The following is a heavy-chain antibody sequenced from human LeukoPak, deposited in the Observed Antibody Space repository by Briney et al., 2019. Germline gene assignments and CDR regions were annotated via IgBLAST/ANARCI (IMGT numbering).Heavy chain of an antibody. D-gene: IGHD3-22*01. V-gene: IGHV1-18*01. CDR1: GGTFSSYA. J-gene: IGHJ4*02. Sequence: GASVKVSCKASGGTFSSYAISWVRQAPGQGLEWVGWISAYNGNTNYAQKVQGGVTMTTDTSTSTAYMELRSLRSDDTAVYYCARDDSSGYYPFYFDYWGQGTLVTVSS. CDR2: ISAYNGNT. CDR3: ARDDSSGYYPFYFDY.